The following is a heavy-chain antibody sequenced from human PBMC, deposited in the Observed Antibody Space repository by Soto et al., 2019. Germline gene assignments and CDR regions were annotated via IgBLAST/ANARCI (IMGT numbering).Heavy chain of an antibody. CDR1: GAFVSRSSYH. J-gene: IGHJ4*02. D-gene: IGHD3-22*01. V-gene: IGHV4-61*01. CDR2: ISYSGST. CDR3: ASYYDGSGYYDRPNFDY. Sequence: SETLSLTCTVSGAFVSRSSYHWNWIRQPPGKGLEWIGYISYSGSTNYNPSLKSRVTISVDTSKNQFSLKLISVTAADTAIYYCASYYDGSGYYDRPNFDYWGQGTLVTVSS.